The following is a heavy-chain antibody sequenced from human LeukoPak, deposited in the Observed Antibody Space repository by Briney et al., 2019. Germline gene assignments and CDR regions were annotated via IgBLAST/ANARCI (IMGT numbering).Heavy chain of an antibody. CDR1: RYTCTSYD. Sequence: GASVKVSCKASRYTCTSYDINWVRQATGQGLEWMGWMNPNSGNTGYAQKFQGRVTMTRNTSISTAYMELSSLRSEDTAVYYCARGEQWLVPENYYYYYGMDVWGQGTTVTVSS. V-gene: IGHV1-8*01. CDR3: ARGEQWLVPENYYYYYGMDV. D-gene: IGHD6-19*01. J-gene: IGHJ6*02. CDR2: MNPNSGNT.